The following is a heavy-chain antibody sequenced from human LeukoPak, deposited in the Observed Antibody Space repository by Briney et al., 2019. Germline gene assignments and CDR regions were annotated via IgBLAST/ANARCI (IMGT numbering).Heavy chain of an antibody. CDR1: GGSINNYY. CDR3: ARDIAYYYDSSGYYFDY. D-gene: IGHD3-22*01. V-gene: IGHV4-59*12. Sequence: PSETLSLTCTISGGSINNYYWSWIRQSPEKGLELIGYIYSTGITNYNPSLKSRVTISVDTSKNQFSLKLSSVTAADTAVYYCARDIAYYYDSSGYYFDYWGQGTLVTVSS. J-gene: IGHJ4*02. CDR2: IYSTGIT.